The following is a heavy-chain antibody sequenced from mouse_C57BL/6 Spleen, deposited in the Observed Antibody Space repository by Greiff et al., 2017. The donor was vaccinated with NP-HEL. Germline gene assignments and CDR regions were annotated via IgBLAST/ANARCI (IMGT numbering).Heavy chain of an antibody. CDR2: ISYDGSN. Sequence: DVQLQESGPGLVKPSQSLSLTCSVTGYSITSGYYWNWIRQFPGNKLEWMGYISYDGSNNYNPSLKNRISITRDTSKNQFFLKLNSVTTEDTATYYCARDTWDRYAYWGQGTLVTVSA. CDR3: ARDTWDRYAY. J-gene: IGHJ3*01. CDR1: GYSITSGYY. V-gene: IGHV3-6*01. D-gene: IGHD4-1*01.